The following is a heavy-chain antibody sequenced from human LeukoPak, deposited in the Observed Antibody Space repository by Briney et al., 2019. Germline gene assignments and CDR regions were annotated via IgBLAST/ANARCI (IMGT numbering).Heavy chain of an antibody. J-gene: IGHJ5*02. Sequence: SETLSLTCTVSGGSLSSYYWSWIRQPPGKGLEWIGYIYYSGSTNYNPSLKSRVTISVDTSKNQFSLKLSSVTAADTAVYYCARGDWQYINNWSNWFDPWGQGTLVTVSS. V-gene: IGHV4-59*08. CDR3: ARGDWQYINNWSNWFDP. D-gene: IGHD1-1*01. CDR2: IYYSGST. CDR1: GGSLSSYY.